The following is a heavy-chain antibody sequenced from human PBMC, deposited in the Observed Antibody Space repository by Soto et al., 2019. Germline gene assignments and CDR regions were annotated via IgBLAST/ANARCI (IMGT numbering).Heavy chain of an antibody. D-gene: IGHD7-27*01. CDR3: ARGTGAQLMYFDL. V-gene: IGHV3-13*01. CDR1: GFTFSNSD. Sequence: EVNLVESGGGLVQPGGSLRLSCAASGFTFSNSDMHWVRQSAGKGLEWLSGIGTVGDAYYPPSVRGRFTISRENAKNSLYLQMHGLRAEDTAVYFCARGTGAQLMYFDLWGRVTLVAVSS. CDR2: IGTVGDA. J-gene: IGHJ2*01.